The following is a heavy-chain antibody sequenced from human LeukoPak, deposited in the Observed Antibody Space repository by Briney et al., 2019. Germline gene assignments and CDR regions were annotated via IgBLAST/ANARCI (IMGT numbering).Heavy chain of an antibody. J-gene: IGHJ4*02. D-gene: IGHD3-10*01. Sequence: ASVKVSCKASGHSFTDFAMHWVRQAPGQRPEWMGWINTANGNTRYSQKLQGRVTITGDTSASTAYMELSSLTSQGTAVYYCAKMTTGKFEYWGQGTLVTVSS. CDR3: AKMTTGKFEY. CDR1: GHSFTDFA. CDR2: INTANGNT. V-gene: IGHV1-3*04.